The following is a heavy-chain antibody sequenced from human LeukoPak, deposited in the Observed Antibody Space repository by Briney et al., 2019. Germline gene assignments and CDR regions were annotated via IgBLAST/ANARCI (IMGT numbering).Heavy chain of an antibody. CDR3: ARDSQRAYSSSWGYYGMDV. V-gene: IGHV3-11*01. CDR1: GFTFSDYY. J-gene: IGHJ6*02. Sequence: GGSLRLSCAASGFTFSDYYMSWIRQAPGKGLEWVSYISSSGSTIYYADSVKGRFTISRDNAKNSLYLQMNSLRAEDTAVYYCARDSQRAYSSSWGYYGMDVWGQGTTVTVSS. CDR2: ISSSGSTI. D-gene: IGHD6-13*01.